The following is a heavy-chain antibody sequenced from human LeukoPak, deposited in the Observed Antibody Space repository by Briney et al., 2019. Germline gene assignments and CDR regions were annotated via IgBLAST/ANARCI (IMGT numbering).Heavy chain of an antibody. J-gene: IGHJ5*02. CDR2: IYTSGST. V-gene: IGHV4-4*09. CDR1: GGSISSYY. Sequence: SETLSLTCTVSGGSISSYYWSWIRQPPGKGLEWIGYIYTSGSTNYNPSLKSRVTISVDTSKNQFSLKLSSVTAADTAVYYCARSGGSLDPWGQGTLVTVSS. D-gene: IGHD3-16*01. CDR3: ARSGGSLDP.